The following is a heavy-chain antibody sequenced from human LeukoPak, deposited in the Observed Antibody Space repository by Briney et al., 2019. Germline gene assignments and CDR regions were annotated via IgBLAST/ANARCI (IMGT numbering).Heavy chain of an antibody. CDR2: ISYDGSNK. J-gene: IGHJ4*02. CDR3: ARDRTAMVPELIDY. Sequence: PGGSLRLSCAASGFTFSSYAMHWVRQAPGKGLEWVAVISYDGSNKYYADSVKGRFTISRDNSKNTLYLQMNSLRAEDTAVYYCARDRTAMVPELIDYWGQGTLVTVSS. CDR1: GFTFSSYA. V-gene: IGHV3-30-3*01. D-gene: IGHD5-18*01.